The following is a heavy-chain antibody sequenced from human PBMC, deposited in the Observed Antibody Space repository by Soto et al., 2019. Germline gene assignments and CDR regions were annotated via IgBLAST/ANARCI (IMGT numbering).Heavy chain of an antibody. CDR1: GGTFSSYA. CDR2: MNPNSGNT. V-gene: IGHV1-8*02. CDR3: ARGVADYLVP. Sequence: GASVKVSCKASGGTFSSYAISWVRQAPGQGLEWMGWMNPNSGNTGYAQKFQGRVTMTRNTSISTAYMELSSLRSEDTAVYYCARGVADYLVPWGQGTLVTVSS. D-gene: IGHD2-15*01. J-gene: IGHJ5*02.